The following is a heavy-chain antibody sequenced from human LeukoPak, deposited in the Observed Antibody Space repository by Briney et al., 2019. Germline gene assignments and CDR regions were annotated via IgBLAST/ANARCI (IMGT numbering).Heavy chain of an antibody. D-gene: IGHD2-2*01. CDR1: GFTFSTFQ. CDR3: ASEYCGSTSCYS. J-gene: IGHJ4*02. CDR2: ISSGGRTM. V-gene: IGHV3-48*03. Sequence: GGSLRLSCAASGFTFSTFQMNWVHQAPGKGLEWVSYISSGGRTMYYADSVKGRFTISRDNAKNSLYLQMNSLRAEDTAVYYCASEYCGSTSCYSWGQGTLVTVSS.